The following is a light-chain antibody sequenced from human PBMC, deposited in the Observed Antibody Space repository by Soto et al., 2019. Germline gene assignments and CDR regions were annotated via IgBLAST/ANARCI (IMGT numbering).Light chain of an antibody. J-gene: IGKJ4*01. Sequence: EIVLTQSPGTLSLSPGNRPTPSSGPSQSFTPTTLGVTSNNLAWNQQKPGQAPRLLIYGASSRATGIPDRFSGSGSGTDFTLTISRLEPEDFAVYYCQQYGSSPLTFGGGTRVEVK. CDR3: QQYGSSPLT. CDR1: QSFTPTTLGVTSNN. CDR2: GAS. V-gene: IGKV3-20*01.